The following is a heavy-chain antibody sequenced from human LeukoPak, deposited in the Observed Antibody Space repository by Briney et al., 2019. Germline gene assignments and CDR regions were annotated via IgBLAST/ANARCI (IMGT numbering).Heavy chain of an antibody. D-gene: IGHD2-2*02. V-gene: IGHV3-21*01. J-gene: IGHJ3*02. CDR3: ARATYCSSTSCYKGNAFDI. CDR2: ISSSYI. Sequence: PGGSLRLSCAASGFTFSSYSMNWVRQAPGKGLEWVSSISSSYIYYADSVKGRFTISRDNAKNSLYLQMNSLRAEDTAVYYCARATYCSSTSCYKGNAFDIWGQGTMVTVSS. CDR1: GFTFSSYS.